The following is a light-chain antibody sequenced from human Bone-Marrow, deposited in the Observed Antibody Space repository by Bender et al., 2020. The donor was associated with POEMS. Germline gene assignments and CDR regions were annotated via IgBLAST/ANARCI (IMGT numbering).Light chain of an antibody. CDR2: EGS. V-gene: IGLV2-23*01. J-gene: IGLJ2*01. CDR3: CSYAGSSTVV. CDR1: SSDVGSYNL. Sequence: QSALTQPASVSGSPGQSITISCTGSSSDVGSYNLFSWYQQYPGNAPKLIIYEGSKRPSGASDRFSGSKSGNTASLTISGLQAEDEADYYCCSYAGSSTVVFGVGTKLTVL.